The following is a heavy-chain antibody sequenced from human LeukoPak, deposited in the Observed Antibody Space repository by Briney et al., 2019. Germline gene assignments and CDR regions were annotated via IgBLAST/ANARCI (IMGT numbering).Heavy chain of an antibody. CDR3: AKDPNALYCSGSRCTGG. D-gene: IGHD2-15*01. J-gene: IGHJ4*02. Sequence: ETLSLTCAVSGASISSSNWWNWVRQPPGKGLEWVSSVSSRGDSTDYADSVKGRFTISRDNTKNTLYLQMSSLRAEDTAVYYCAKDPNALYCSGSRCTGGWGQGTLVTVSS. CDR2: VSSRGDST. CDR1: GASISSSNW. V-gene: IGHV3-23*01.